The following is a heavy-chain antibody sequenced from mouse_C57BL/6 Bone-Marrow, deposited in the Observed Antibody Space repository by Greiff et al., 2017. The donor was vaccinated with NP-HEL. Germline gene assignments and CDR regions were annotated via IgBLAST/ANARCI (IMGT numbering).Heavy chain of an antibody. Sequence: VMLVESGPGLVAPSQSLSITCTVSGFSLTSYGVDWVRQPPGKGLEWLGVIWGGGSTNYNYALMSRMSISKDKSKTQVFLKMNSLQTDDTAMYYCAKHAIYYDYHYAMDYWGQGPSVTVSS. V-gene: IGHV2-9*01. CDR2: IWGGGST. J-gene: IGHJ4*01. D-gene: IGHD2-4*01. CDR1: GFSLTSYG. CDR3: AKHAIYYDYHYAMDY.